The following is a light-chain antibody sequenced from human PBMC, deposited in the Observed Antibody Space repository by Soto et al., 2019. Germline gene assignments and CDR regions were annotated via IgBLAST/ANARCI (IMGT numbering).Light chain of an antibody. V-gene: IGLV2-8*01. CDR3: ISYAGSNNYYV. Sequence: QSVLTQPPSASGSPGQSVTISCTGTSSDVGGYNYVSWYQLHPGKAPKLMIYEVSKRPSGVPDRFSGFKSGNTASLTVSGLQAEDEADYYCISYAGSNNYYVFGTGTKLTVL. CDR2: EVS. CDR1: SSDVGGYNY. J-gene: IGLJ1*01.